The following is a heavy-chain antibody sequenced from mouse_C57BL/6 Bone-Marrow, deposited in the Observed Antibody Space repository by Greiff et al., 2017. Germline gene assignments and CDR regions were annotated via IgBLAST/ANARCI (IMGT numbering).Heavy chain of an antibody. CDR2: IDPSDSYT. J-gene: IGHJ4*01. CDR1: GYTFTSYW. V-gene: IGHV1-59*01. CDR3: ARRIYDGYYDAMDY. D-gene: IGHD2-3*01. Sequence: QVQLQQPGAELVRPGTSVKLSCKASGYTFTSYWMHWVKQRPGQGLEWIGVIDPSDSYTNYNQKFKGKATLTVDTSSSTAYMQLSSLTSEDSAVYYCARRIYDGYYDAMDYWGQGTSVTVSS.